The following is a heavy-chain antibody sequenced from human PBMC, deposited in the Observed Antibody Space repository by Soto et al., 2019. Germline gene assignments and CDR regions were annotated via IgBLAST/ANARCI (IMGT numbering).Heavy chain of an antibody. CDR1: GYTFTDYY. Sequence: ASVKVSCKASGYTFTDYYMHWVRQAPGQGLEWMGWINPNSGGTNYAQKFQGRVTMTRDTSISTAYLELNRLRSDDTAVYYCARDQSPSSGWPGMDVWGQGTTVTVSS. CDR2: INPNSGGT. CDR3: ARDQSPSSGWPGMDV. V-gene: IGHV1-2*02. D-gene: IGHD6-19*01. J-gene: IGHJ6*02.